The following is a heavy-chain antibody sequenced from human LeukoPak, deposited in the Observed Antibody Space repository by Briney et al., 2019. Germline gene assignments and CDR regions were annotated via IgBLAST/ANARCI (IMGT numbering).Heavy chain of an antibody. V-gene: IGHV4-39*07. Sequence: SETLSLTCNVSGGSISSSSQYWGWIRQPPGEGLEWIGSIYYSGSAYYNPSLKSRVTISVDTSKNQFSLKLSSVTAADTAVYYCARDAKRYSYGAFDIWGQGTMVTVSS. CDR3: ARDAKRYSYGAFDI. CDR1: GGSISSSSQY. CDR2: IYYSGSA. D-gene: IGHD5-18*01. J-gene: IGHJ3*02.